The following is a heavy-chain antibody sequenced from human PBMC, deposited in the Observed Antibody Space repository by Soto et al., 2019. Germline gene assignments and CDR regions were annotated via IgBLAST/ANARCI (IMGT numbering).Heavy chain of an antibody. V-gene: IGHV4-59*08. CDR1: GGSISSYY. D-gene: IGHD1-26*01. CDR2: IYYRGST. Sequence: SETLSLTCTVSGGSISSYYWTWIRQPPGKGLEWIGYIYYRGSTNYTPSLKSRVTISVDTSKNQFSLKLSSVTAADTAVYYCARRYGGNLDYWGQGTLVTVSS. J-gene: IGHJ4*02. CDR3: ARRYGGNLDY.